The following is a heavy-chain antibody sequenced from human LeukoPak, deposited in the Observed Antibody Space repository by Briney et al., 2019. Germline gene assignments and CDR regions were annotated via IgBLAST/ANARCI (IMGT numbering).Heavy chain of an antibody. CDR1: EFTFSTFA. D-gene: IGHD2-15*01. J-gene: IGHJ4*02. CDR2: ISYDGNNK. V-gene: IGHV3-30*01. Sequence: PGGSLTLSCAASEFTFSTFAMQWVRQAPGKGLEWVAVISYDGNNKYYADSVKGRFTISRDNSKNTLYLQMNSLRAEDTAVYYCARDRRYCSGGSCYSEGRDYWGQGTLVTVSS. CDR3: ARDRRYCSGGSCYSEGRDY.